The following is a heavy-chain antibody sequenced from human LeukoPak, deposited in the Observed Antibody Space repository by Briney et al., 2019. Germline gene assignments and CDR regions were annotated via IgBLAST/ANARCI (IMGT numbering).Heavy chain of an antibody. CDR3: ASLHYYDSSGQYWVFDY. V-gene: IGHV4-30-4*08. CDR1: GGSISSGDYY. CDR2: IYYSGST. J-gene: IGHJ4*02. Sequence: SQTLSLTCTVSGGSISSGDYYWSWIRQPPGKGLEWIGYIYYSGSTYYNPSLKSRVTISVDTSKNQFSLKLSSVTAADTAVYYCASLHYYDSSGQYWVFDYWGQGTLVTVSS. D-gene: IGHD3-22*01.